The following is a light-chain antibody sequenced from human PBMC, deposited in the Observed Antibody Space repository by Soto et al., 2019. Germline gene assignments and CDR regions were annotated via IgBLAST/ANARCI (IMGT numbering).Light chain of an antibody. CDR1: SSNIGSNT. Sequence: QSVLTQPPSASGTPGQRVTISCSGSSSNIGSNTVNWYQQLPGTAPKLLIYSNNQRPSGVRDRFSGSKSGTSASLAISGLQSEDEADYYCAAWDDSLNGSYVFGTGTKLTVL. CDR2: SNN. CDR3: AAWDDSLNGSYV. J-gene: IGLJ1*01. V-gene: IGLV1-44*01.